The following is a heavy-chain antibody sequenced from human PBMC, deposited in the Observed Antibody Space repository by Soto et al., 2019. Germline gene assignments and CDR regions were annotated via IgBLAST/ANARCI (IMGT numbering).Heavy chain of an antibody. D-gene: IGHD4-17*01. J-gene: IGHJ4*02. CDR1: GGSISTGGYY. CDR3: ARGLSVTLFDN. CDR2: IYYSGST. Sequence: QVQLQESGPGLVKPSQTLSLTCTVSGGSISTGGYYWTWIRQHPGKGLEWIGYIYYSGSTYYNPSLKSRVTMSVDTSNNQFSLKLSSVTAADTAVYYCARGLSVTLFDNWGQGTLVTVSS. V-gene: IGHV4-31*03.